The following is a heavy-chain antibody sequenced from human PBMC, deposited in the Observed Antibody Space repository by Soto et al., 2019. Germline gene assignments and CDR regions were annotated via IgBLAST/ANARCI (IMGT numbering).Heavy chain of an antibody. D-gene: IGHD5-12*01. J-gene: IGHJ5*02. CDR1: GFSLTTSGVG. V-gene: IGHV2-5*02. Sequence: SGPTLVNPTQTLTLTCTFSGFSLTTSGVGVGWIRQPPGKALEWLAVIYWDDDERYSPSLRSRLTITKDTAKNQVFLTMTNMDPVDTGTYYCAHSRDIEASIAPHWFDPWGQGILVTVSS. CDR3: AHSRDIEASIAPHWFDP. CDR2: IYWDDDE.